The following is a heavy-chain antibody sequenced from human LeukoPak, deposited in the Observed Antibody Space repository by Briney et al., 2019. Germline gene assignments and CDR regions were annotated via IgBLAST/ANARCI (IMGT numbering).Heavy chain of an antibody. CDR1: GGSLSSYY. V-gene: IGHV4-59*08. CDR2: IYSTGSA. CDR3: ARMGGYSGYATH. Sequence: SETLSLTCTVSGGSLSSYYWSWIRQPPGKGLEWIGYIYSTGSANYNPSLKSRVTLSVDTAKNQFSLKLNSVTAADTAVYYCARMGGYSGYATHWGQGTLVSVSS. J-gene: IGHJ4*02. D-gene: IGHD5-12*01.